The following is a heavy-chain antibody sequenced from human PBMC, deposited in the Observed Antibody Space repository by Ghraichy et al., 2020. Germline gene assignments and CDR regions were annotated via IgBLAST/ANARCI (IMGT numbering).Heavy chain of an antibody. D-gene: IGHD5-24*01. CDR3: ARDEEGDGNNFFFQH. CDR1: GGSINNFY. V-gene: IGHV4-59*01. CDR2: IFHSGST. Sequence: SQTLSLTCTVSGGSINNFYWSWIRQPPGKGLEWIGNIFHSGSTNYNASLKSRATISIDTSKNQFSLKLSSVTAADTAVYYCARDEEGDGNNFFFQHWGQGTLVTVSS. J-gene: IGHJ1*01.